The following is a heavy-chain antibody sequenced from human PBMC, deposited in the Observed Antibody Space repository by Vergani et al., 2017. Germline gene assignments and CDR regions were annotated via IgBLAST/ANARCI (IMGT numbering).Heavy chain of an antibody. Sequence: QVQLVQSGAEVKKPGASVKVSCKASGYTFPSYDINWVRQATGQGLEWMGWMNPISGNTGYAQNFQGRVTMTRNTSISTAYMELSSLRSEDTAVYYCARGSRHSFLYSGYDLDYWGQGTLVTVSS. CDR3: ARGSRHSFLYSGYDLDY. J-gene: IGHJ4*02. D-gene: IGHD5-12*01. CDR1: GYTFPSYD. V-gene: IGHV1-8*01. CDR2: MNPISGNT.